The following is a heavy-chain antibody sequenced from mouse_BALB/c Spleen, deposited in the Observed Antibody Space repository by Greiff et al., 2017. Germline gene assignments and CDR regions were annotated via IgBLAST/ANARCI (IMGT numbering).Heavy chain of an antibody. V-gene: IGHV5-6-5*01. CDR2: ISSGGST. Sequence: EVQVVESGGGLVKPGGSLKLSCAASGFTFSSYAMSWVRQTPEKRLEWVASISSGGSTYYPDSVKGRFTISRDNARNILYLQMSSLRSEDTAMYYCARGPLMITTPHWYFDVWGAGTTVTVSS. CDR1: GFTFSSYA. CDR3: ARGPLMITTPHWYFDV. J-gene: IGHJ1*01. D-gene: IGHD2-4*01.